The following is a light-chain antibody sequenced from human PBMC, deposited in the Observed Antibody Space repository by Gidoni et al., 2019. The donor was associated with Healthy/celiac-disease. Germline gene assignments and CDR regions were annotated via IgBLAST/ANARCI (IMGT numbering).Light chain of an antibody. V-gene: IGLV1-47*01. CDR2: RNN. J-gene: IGLJ3*02. CDR3: AAWDDSLSGWV. CDR1: SSNIGSNY. Sequence: QSVLTQPPSASGPPGQRVTISCSGSSSNIGSNYIYWYQQLPGTAPKLLIYRNNKRPSGVPDRFSGSKSGTSASLDISGLRSEDEADYFCAAWDDSLSGWVFGGGTKLTVL.